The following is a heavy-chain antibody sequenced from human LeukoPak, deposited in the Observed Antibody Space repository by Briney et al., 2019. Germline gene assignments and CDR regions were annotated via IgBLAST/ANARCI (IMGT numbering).Heavy chain of an antibody. CDR1: GGSITSSSYY. D-gene: IGHD5/OR15-5a*01. J-gene: IGHJ3*02. V-gene: IGHV4-39*07. CDR2: IYYSGST. Sequence: SETLSLTCSVSGGSITSSSYYWGWIRQPPGKGLEWIASIYYSGSTYYNPSLKSRVTISVDTSKNQFSLKLSSVTAADTAVYYCARDLGGSTISGGFDIWGQGTMVTVSS. CDR3: ARDLGGSTISGGFDI.